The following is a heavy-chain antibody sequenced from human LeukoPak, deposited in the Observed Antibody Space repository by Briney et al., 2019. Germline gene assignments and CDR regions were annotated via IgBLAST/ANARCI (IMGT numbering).Heavy chain of an antibody. V-gene: IGHV4-59*01. CDR1: GGSITDYY. CDR3: ARTSRSNWNDVHWDY. D-gene: IGHD1-20*01. CDR2: VYYSGGA. J-gene: IGHJ4*02. Sequence: SETLSLTCTASGGSITDYYWSWIRQTPGKGLEWIGYVYYSGGANYNPSLKSRVTISVDTSKNQFSLKLSSVTAADTAVYYCARTSRSNWNDVHWDYWGQGTLVTVSS.